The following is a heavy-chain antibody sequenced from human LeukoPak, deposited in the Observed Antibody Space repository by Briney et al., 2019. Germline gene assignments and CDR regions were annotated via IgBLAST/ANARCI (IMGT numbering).Heavy chain of an antibody. J-gene: IGHJ4*02. V-gene: IGHV4-59*01. CDR2: MLYGGNT. CDR3: TRGYSTSWTYYFDY. CDR1: DGAITGYY. D-gene: IGHD6-13*01. Sequence: SETLSLTCTVSDGAITGYYWGWIRQPPGKGLEWIGHMLYGGNTNYNPSLKSRVTISVDTSKNHFSLKMNSVTAADTAVYYCTRGYSTSWTYYFDYWGQGALVTVSS.